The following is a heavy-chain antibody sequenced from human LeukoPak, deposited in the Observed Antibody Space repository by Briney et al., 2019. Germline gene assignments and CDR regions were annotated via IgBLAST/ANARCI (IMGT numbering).Heavy chain of an antibody. Sequence: GGSLRLSCAASGFTFNNYVMTWVRQAPGKGPEWVSGISGSGGTAYYADSVKGRFTISRDNSKNTVYLQMDSPGAEDTAVYFFANLARIHLWADYWGQGTRVTVSS. CDR3: ANLARIHLWADY. CDR2: ISGSGGTA. CDR1: GFTFNNYV. J-gene: IGHJ4*02. V-gene: IGHV3-23*01. D-gene: IGHD5-18*01.